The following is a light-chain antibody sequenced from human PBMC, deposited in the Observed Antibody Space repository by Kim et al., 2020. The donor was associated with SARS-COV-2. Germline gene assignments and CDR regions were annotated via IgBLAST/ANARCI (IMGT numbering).Light chain of an antibody. V-gene: IGLV2-8*01. Sequence: QSVDISSPGTSSEVGAYDYVSCDQQHPGKAPKLIIYEVTKRPSGVPDRFSVSRSGNTASLTVSGLQTEDEADYYCSSYAGINNLVFGVGTQLTVL. CDR2: EVT. CDR1: SSEVGAYDY. J-gene: IGLJ3*02. CDR3: SSYAGINNLV.